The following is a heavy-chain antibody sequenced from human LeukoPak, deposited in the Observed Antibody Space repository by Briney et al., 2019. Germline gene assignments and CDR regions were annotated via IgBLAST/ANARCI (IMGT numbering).Heavy chain of an antibody. Sequence: SETLSLTCTVSGGSISSYYWSWIRQPAGKGLEWIGRIYTSGSTNYNPSLKSRVTMSVDTSKNQFSLKLSSVTAADTAVYYCARDVFQTITIFGVVIFDYYYYYMDVWGKGTTVTVSS. CDR1: GGSISSYY. V-gene: IGHV4-4*07. J-gene: IGHJ6*03. CDR2: IYTSGST. D-gene: IGHD3-3*01. CDR3: ARDVFQTITIFGVVIFDYYYYYMDV.